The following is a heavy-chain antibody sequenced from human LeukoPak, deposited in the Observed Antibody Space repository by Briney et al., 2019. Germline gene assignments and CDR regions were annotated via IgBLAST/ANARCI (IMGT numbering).Heavy chain of an antibody. CDR2: ISAYNGDT. CDR3: ARDTSGSYRTPWDY. D-gene: IGHD1-26*01. Sequence: ASVRVSCKASGGTFNSYAFSWVRQAPGQGLEWMGWISAYNGDTNYAQKLQGRVTMTTDTSTSTAYMELRSLRSDDTAVYYCARDTSGSYRTPWDYWGQGTLVTVSS. V-gene: IGHV1-18*01. CDR1: GGTFNSYA. J-gene: IGHJ4*02.